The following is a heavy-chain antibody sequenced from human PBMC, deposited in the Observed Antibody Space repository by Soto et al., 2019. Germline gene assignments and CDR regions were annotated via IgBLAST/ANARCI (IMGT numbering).Heavy chain of an antibody. D-gene: IGHD6-13*01. V-gene: IGHV2-5*01. Sequence: QITLKESGPTLVKPTQTLTLTCTFSGFSLSNPGVGMGWVRQPPGKALQWLAVIYWNDDRRYSPSLKTRLTISKDTSKNHVVLTMTDMDPVDTATYYCAHGGPAAALDFWGQGTLVTVSS. CDR2: IYWNDDR. J-gene: IGHJ4*02. CDR1: GFSLSNPGVG. CDR3: AHGGPAAALDF.